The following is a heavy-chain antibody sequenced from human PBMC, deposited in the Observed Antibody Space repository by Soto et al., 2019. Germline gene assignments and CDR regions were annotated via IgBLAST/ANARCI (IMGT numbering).Heavy chain of an antibody. CDR2: IWYDGSNK. Sequence: LRRSCSASGFTFSIYGMHWVRQAPGTGLEWVAVIWYDGSNKYYADSVKGRFTISRDNSKNTLYLQMNSLRAEDTAVYYCARGVGYSSSFYYYYYGMDVWGQGTTVTVSS. CDR1: GFTFSIYG. J-gene: IGHJ6*02. CDR3: ARGVGYSSSFYYYYYGMDV. V-gene: IGHV3-33*01. D-gene: IGHD6-6*01.